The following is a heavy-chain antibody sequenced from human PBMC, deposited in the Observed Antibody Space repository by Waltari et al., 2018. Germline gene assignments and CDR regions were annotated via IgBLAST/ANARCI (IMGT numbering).Heavy chain of an antibody. Sequence: QVQLQQWGAGLLKPSETLSLTCAVYGGSFSSYYWSWLRQSPGKGLEWIGEICQSGNTTDNPSLKSRFTISLDTSKNQVSLRLKSVTAADTAGYYCARYGPEIVVIPTGIYWFDPWGQGTLVTVSS. CDR3: ARYGPEIVVIPTGIYWFDP. J-gene: IGHJ5*02. D-gene: IGHD2-2*01. CDR2: ICQSGNT. V-gene: IGHV4-34*01. CDR1: GGSFSSYY.